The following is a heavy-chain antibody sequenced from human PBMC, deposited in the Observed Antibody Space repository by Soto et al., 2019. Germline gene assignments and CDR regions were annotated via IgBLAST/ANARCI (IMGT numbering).Heavy chain of an antibody. CDR2: INVNGRSI. J-gene: IGHJ5*02. D-gene: IGHD1-1*01. Sequence: VQLVESGGGLVQPGRSLRLSCAASGFTFDDYAMNWVRQAPEKGLEWISGINVNGRSIGYADSVKGRFTISRDNAKNCLYLEMNSLRAEDTAFYYCVKVLGLEPPKLDQWGQGTLVTVSS. CDR1: GFTFDDYA. CDR3: VKVLGLEPPKLDQ. V-gene: IGHV3-9*01.